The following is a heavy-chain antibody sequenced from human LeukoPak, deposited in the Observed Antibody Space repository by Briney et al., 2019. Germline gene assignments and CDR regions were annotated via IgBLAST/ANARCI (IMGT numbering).Heavy chain of an antibody. CDR1: GGSFSGYY. Sequence: PSETLSLTCAVYGGSFSGYYWTWIRHTPEKGLEWIGEINHSGSTNYNPSLKSRVTISVDTSKNQFSLKLSSVTAADTAVYYCARVAKGVVTGGVTWFDPWGQGTLVTVSS. CDR2: INHSGST. J-gene: IGHJ5*02. V-gene: IGHV4-34*01. CDR3: ARVAKGVVTGGVTWFDP. D-gene: IGHD3-16*01.